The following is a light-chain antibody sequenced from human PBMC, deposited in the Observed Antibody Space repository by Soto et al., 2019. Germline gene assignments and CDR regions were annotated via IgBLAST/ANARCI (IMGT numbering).Light chain of an antibody. CDR2: NTD. J-gene: IGLJ2*01. CDR3: VLYMGRGISV. CDR1: SASVSTSYY. Sequence: QTVVTQAPSFSVSPGGTVTLTCGLNSASVSTSYYPSWYQQTPGQAPRTLIYNTDTRSSGVPDRFSGSILGNKAALTITGAQVDDESDYYCVLYMGRGISVFGGGTKVTVL. V-gene: IGLV8-61*01.